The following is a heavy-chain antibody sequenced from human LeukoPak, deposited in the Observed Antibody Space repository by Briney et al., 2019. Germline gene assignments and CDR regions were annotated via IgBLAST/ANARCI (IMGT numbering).Heavy chain of an antibody. D-gene: IGHD5-24*01. V-gene: IGHV1-18*04. J-gene: IGHJ4*02. CDR1: GYTFTGYY. CDR2: ISAYNGNT. Sequence: ASVKVSCKASGYTFTGYYMHWVRQAPGQGLEWMGWISAYNGNTNYAQKLQGRVTMTTDTSTSTAYMELRSLGSDDTAVYHCARSEATIPFDYWGQGTLVTVSS. CDR3: ARSEATIPFDY.